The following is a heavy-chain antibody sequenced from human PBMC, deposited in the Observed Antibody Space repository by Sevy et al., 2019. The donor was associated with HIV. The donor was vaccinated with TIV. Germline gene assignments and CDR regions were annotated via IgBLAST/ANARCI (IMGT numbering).Heavy chain of an antibody. V-gene: IGHV3-21*01. J-gene: IGHJ4*02. CDR3: ARGNIAVAGVSFDY. D-gene: IGHD6-19*01. Sequence: GGSLRLSCAASGFTFSSYSMNWVRQAPGKGLEWVSSISSSSSYIYYADSVKGQFTISRDNAKNSLYLQMNSLRAEDTAVYYCARGNIAVAGVSFDYWGQGTLVTVSS. CDR1: GFTFSSYS. CDR2: ISSSSSYI.